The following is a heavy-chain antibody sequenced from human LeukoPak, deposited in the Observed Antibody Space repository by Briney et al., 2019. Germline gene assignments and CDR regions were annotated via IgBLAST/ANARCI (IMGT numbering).Heavy chain of an antibody. CDR2: IYTGGTT. Sequence: GGSLRLSCAASGFTVSSTYMSWLRQAPGKGLEWVSLIYTGGTTYYADSVKGRFTISRDNSENTLYLQMNSLRAEDAAVYYCARPKSKYDSSGYYPLDYWGQGTLVTVSS. CDR3: ARPKSKYDSSGYYPLDY. V-gene: IGHV3-53*01. CDR1: GFTVSSTY. J-gene: IGHJ4*02. D-gene: IGHD3-22*01.